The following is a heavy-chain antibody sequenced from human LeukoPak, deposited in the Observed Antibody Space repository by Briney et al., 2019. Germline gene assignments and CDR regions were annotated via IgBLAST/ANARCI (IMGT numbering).Heavy chain of an antibody. V-gene: IGHV3-7*01. CDR3: ARDNGEFKHYYGSGSYEY. D-gene: IGHD3-10*01. CDR2: IKQDGSEK. J-gene: IGHJ4*02. CDR1: GFTFSSYW. Sequence: HSGGSLRLSCAASGFTFSSYWMTWVRQAPGKGLEWVANIKQDGSEKYYVDSVKGRFSISRDNAKNSLYLQMNSLRVEDAAVYYCARDNGEFKHYYGSGSYEYWGRGTLVSVSS.